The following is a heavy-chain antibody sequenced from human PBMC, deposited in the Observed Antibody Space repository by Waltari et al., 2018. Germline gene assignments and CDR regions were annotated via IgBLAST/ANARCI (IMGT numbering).Heavy chain of an antibody. J-gene: IGHJ4*02. V-gene: IGHV4-59*11. CDR3: ARVKLTGPVDY. CDR2: IYYSGRT. CDR1: GGSISSHY. Sequence: QVQLQESGPGLVKPSETLSLTCTVSGGSISSHYWSWIRQPPGKELEWILYIYYSGRTNYNPTLKSRATISVDTSKNQFSLKLSSVTAADTAVYYCARVKLTGPVDYWGQGTLVTVSS. D-gene: IGHD3-10*01.